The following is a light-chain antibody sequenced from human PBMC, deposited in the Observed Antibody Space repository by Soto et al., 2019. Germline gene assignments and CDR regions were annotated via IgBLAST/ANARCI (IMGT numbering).Light chain of an antibody. CDR1: QSIRSND. CDR2: GAS. V-gene: IGKV3-20*01. Sequence: ETALTQSPGTLSLSPGERATHTCRASQSIRSNDLAWYRQTPGQAPRLLIYGASKRASGIADRFSGSGSGTDFTLIISRLEPEDFALYYCQQYCSSPWTFGQGTKVEIK. CDR3: QQYCSSPWT. J-gene: IGKJ1*01.